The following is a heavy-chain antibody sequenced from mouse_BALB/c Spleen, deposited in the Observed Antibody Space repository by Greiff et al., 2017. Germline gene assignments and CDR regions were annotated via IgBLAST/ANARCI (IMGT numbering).Heavy chain of an antibody. CDR3: TRYGNYYGSSPYAMDY. CDR2: IDPETGGT. CDR1: GYTFTDYE. D-gene: IGHD1-1*01. J-gene: IGHJ4*01. Sequence: QVQLKQSGAELVRPGASVTLSCKASGYTFTDYEMHWVKQTPVHGLEWIGAIDPETGGTAYNQKFKGKATLTADKSSSTAYMELRSLTSEDSAVYYCTRYGNYYGSSPYAMDYWGQGTSVTVSS. V-gene: IGHV1-15*01.